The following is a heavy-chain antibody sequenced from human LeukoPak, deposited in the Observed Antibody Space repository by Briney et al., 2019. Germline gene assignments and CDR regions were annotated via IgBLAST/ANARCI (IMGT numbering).Heavy chain of an antibody. CDR1: GFTVSSYS. V-gene: IGHV3-21*03. Sequence: GGSLRLSCAASGFTVSSYSMNWVRQAPGKGLEWVSSISSSSSYIYYADSVKGRFTISRDNAKNSLYLQMNSLKTEDTAVYYCTRPDYGDYFFDYWGQGTLVTVSS. J-gene: IGHJ4*02. D-gene: IGHD4-17*01. CDR2: ISSSSSYI. CDR3: TRPDYGDYFFDY.